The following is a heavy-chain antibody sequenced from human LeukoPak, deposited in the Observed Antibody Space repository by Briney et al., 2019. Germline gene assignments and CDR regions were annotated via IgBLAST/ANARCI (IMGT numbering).Heavy chain of an antibody. Sequence: GGSLRLSCAASDFTFTSYDMNWVRQAPGKGLEWVSYISRDGATRYYADSVKGRFTISRGNAKKSLYLQMSSLTAEDTALYYCTRDRSGNPFDPWGQGTLVTVSS. D-gene: IGHD3-10*01. CDR1: DFTFTSYD. J-gene: IGHJ5*02. CDR2: ISRDGATR. CDR3: TRDRSGNPFDP. V-gene: IGHV3-48*03.